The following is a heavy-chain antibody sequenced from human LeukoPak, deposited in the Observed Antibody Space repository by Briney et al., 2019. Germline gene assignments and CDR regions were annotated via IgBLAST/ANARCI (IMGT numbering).Heavy chain of an antibody. J-gene: IGHJ3*02. V-gene: IGHV3-33*01. CDR3: ARIHSLYYYDSSGYGAFDI. CDR1: GFTFSSYG. Sequence: GGSLRLSCAASGFTFSSYGMHWVRQGPGKGLEWVTFIWYDGTDKNYADSVKGRFTISRDNSKNTLYLQMNSLRAEDTAVYYCARIHSLYYYDSSGYGAFDIWGQGTMVTVSS. D-gene: IGHD3-22*01. CDR2: IWYDGTDK.